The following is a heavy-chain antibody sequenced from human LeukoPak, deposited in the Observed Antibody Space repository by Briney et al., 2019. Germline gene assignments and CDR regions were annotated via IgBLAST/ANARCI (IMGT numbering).Heavy chain of an antibody. CDR1: GFTFSSYS. Sequence: GGSLRLSCAASGFTFSSYSMNWVRQAPGKGLEWVSYISSSSSTIYYADSVKGRFTISRDNAKNSLYLQMNSLRAEDTAVYYCARAGSGCYFSISPDYYYYGMDIWGQGTTVTVSS. CDR2: ISSSSSTI. D-gene: IGHD6-19*01. CDR3: ARAGSGCYFSISPDYYYYGMDI. J-gene: IGHJ6*02. V-gene: IGHV3-48*01.